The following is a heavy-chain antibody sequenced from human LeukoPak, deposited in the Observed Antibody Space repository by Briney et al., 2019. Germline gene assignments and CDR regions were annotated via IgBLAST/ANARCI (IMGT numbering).Heavy chain of an antibody. Sequence: ASVKVSCKVSGYTLTELSMHWVRQAPGKGLEWMGGFDPEDGETIYAQKFQGRVTMTEDTSTDTAYMELSSLRSEDTAVYYCATADYGGKPGHFDYWGQGTLVTVSS. D-gene: IGHD4-23*01. CDR3: ATADYGGKPGHFDY. CDR1: GYTLTELS. J-gene: IGHJ4*02. V-gene: IGHV1-24*01. CDR2: FDPEDGET.